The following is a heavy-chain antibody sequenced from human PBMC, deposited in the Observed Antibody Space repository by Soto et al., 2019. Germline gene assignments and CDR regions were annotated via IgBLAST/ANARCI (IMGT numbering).Heavy chain of an antibody. CDR2: IKQDGSEK. Sequence: SGGGLVQPGGALRLSCAASGFTFSTYWMSWVRQAPGRWLEWVADIKQDGSEKNYMDSMKCRVTSSRDNAKNSRYLQMSSLRDEDTAVYYCGRLLGPAQFDSWGQGTLVTVSS. V-gene: IGHV3-7*01. J-gene: IGHJ4*02. CDR3: GRLLGPAQFDS. CDR1: GFTFSTYW. D-gene: IGHD2-2*01.